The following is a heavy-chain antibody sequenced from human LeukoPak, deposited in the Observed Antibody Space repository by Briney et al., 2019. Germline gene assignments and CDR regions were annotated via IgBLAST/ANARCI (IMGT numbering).Heavy chain of an antibody. CDR3: ARCVAVAAWFDP. Sequence: SEPLSLTCTVSGGSISGYYWSWIRQPPGKGLEWIGYIYYSGSTKYNPSIKSRATTSVDTSKTQFSLKLSSVNAADTAVYYCARCVAVAAWFDPWGQGTLVTVSS. V-gene: IGHV4-59*08. D-gene: IGHD6-19*01. CDR2: IYYSGST. CDR1: GGSISGYY. J-gene: IGHJ5*02.